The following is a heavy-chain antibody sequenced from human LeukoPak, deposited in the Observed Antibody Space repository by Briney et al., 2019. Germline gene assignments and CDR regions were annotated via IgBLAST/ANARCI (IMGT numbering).Heavy chain of an antibody. Sequence: SETLSLTCTVSGSSMSDYYWSFIRQPAGKGLEWIGRIHPSGTTYFNPSHKSRVTMSVDTSQSQFSLRLTSMTAADTAVYFCARGDYYDGGGRNWFDPWGQGILVAVSS. J-gene: IGHJ5*02. CDR3: ARGDYYDGGGRNWFDP. CDR1: GSSMSDYY. CDR2: IHPSGTT. D-gene: IGHD3-16*01. V-gene: IGHV4-4*07.